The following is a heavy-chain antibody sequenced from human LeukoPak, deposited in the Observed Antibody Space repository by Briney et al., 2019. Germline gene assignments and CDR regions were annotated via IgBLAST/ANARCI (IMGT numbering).Heavy chain of an antibody. CDR2: ISSSGSTI. D-gene: IGHD1-7*01. V-gene: IGHV3-48*03. J-gene: IGHJ6*03. CDR1: GFSISSYE. CDR3: ARVELAPYYYYMDV. Sequence: GGSLRLSCAASGFSISSYEMNWVRQAPGKGLEWVSHISSSGSTIWYADSVKGRFSISRDNAKNSLYLQMNSLRAEDTAVYYCARVELAPYYYYMDVWGKGTTVTVSS.